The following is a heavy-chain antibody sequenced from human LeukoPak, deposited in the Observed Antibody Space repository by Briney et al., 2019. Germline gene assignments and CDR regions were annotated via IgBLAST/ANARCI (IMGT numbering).Heavy chain of an antibody. J-gene: IGHJ5*02. D-gene: IGHD3-10*01. CDR3: AKDRGGFGEFPNWFDP. CDR1: GFTFSSYG. Sequence: GGSLRLSCVASGFTFSSYGMYWVRQAPGKGLEWVAFIRYDGSNKYYADSVKGRFTISRDNSKSTLYLQMKSLRVEDTAVYYCAKDRGGFGEFPNWFDPWGQGTLVTVSS. CDR2: IRYDGSNK. V-gene: IGHV3-30*02.